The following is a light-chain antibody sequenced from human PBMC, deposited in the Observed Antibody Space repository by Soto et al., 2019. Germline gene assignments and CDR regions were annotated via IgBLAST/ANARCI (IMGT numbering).Light chain of an antibody. CDR1: QSISSW. V-gene: IGKV1-5*01. CDR3: QQYNSYLRT. Sequence: DIQMTQSPSTLSASVGDRVTITCRASQSISSWLAWYQQKPGKAPKLQIYDASSLESGVPSRFSGSGSGTEFTLTISSLQPDDFATYYCQQYNSYLRTFGGGTKVDIK. J-gene: IGKJ4*01. CDR2: DAS.